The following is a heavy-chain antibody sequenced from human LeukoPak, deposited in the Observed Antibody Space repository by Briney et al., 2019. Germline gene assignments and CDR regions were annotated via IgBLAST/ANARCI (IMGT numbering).Heavy chain of an antibody. CDR3: ARDLIVVVPAAINWFDP. D-gene: IGHD2-2*01. CDR1: GCSISSSSYY. J-gene: IGHJ5*02. Sequence: PSETLSLTCTASGCSISSSSYYWGWIRQPPGKGLEWIGSINYSGSTYYNPSLKRRVTISVDTSKNQFSLKLSSVTAADTAVYYCARDLIVVVPAAINWFDPWGQGTLVTVSS. CDR2: INYSGST. V-gene: IGHV4-39*07.